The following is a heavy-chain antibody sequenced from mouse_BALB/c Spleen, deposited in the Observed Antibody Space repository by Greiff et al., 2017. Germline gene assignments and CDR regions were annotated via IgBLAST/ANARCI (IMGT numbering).Heavy chain of an antibody. V-gene: IGHV1-4*01. J-gene: IGHJ3*01. CDR3: ARGGVPTGTEGAWFAY. CDR1: GYTFTSYT. D-gene: IGHD4-1*01. CDR2: INPSSGYT. Sequence: VQLQQSGAELARPGASVKMSCKASGYTFTSYTMHWVKQRPGQGLEWIGYINPSSGYTNYNQKFKDKATLTADKSSSTAYMQLSSLTSEDSAVYYCARGGVPTGTEGAWFAYWGQGTLVTVSA.